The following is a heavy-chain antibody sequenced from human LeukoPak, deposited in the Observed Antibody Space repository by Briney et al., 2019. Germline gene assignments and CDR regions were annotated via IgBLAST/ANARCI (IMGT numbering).Heavy chain of an antibody. CDR1: GGSISSSSYY. V-gene: IGHV4-39*07. Sequence: PSETLSLTCTVSGGSISSSSYYWGWIRQPPGKGLEWIGSIYYSGSTYYNPSLKSRVTISVDTSKNQFSLKLSSVTAADTAVYYCARSGEWLGGYYFDYWGQGTLVTVSS. CDR3: ARSGEWLGGYYFDY. D-gene: IGHD3-10*01. J-gene: IGHJ4*02. CDR2: IYYSGST.